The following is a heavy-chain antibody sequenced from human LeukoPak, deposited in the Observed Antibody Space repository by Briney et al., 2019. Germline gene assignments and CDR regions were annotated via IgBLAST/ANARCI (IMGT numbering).Heavy chain of an antibody. CDR3: ASPRRGYYDSSGYLGRGGPYYFDY. CDR1: GGTFSSYA. V-gene: IGHV1-69*06. Sequence: VASVKVSCKASGGTFSSYAISWVRQPPGQGLEWMGGIIPIFGTANYAQKFQGRLTINAHKSTSTAYMELSSLRSEDTAVYYCASPRRGYYDSSGYLGRGGPYYFDYWGQGTLVTVSS. D-gene: IGHD3-22*01. CDR2: IIPIFGTA. J-gene: IGHJ4*02.